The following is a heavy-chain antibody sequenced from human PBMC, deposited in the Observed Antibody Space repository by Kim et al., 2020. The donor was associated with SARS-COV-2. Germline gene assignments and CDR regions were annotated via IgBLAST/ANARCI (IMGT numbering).Heavy chain of an antibody. Sequence: GRSLRLSCAASGFTFSSYGMHWVRQAPGKGLAWVAVRWYDGSNKYYADSVKGRFTISRDNSKNTLYLQMNSPRADDTAVYYCARDLVFGSSWDGDRGDVWGQGTTVTVSS. V-gene: IGHV3-33*01. CDR3: ARDLVFGSSWDGDRGDV. J-gene: IGHJ6*02. CDR2: RWYDGSNK. CDR1: GFTFSSYG. D-gene: IGHD6-13*01.